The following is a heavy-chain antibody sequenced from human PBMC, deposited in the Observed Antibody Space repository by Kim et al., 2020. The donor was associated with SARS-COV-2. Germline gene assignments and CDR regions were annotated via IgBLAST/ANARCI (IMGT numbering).Heavy chain of an antibody. CDR1: GFTFSSYS. D-gene: IGHD3-3*01. J-gene: IGHJ6*02. CDR3: ARDSVAEGHDFWSGYYYYYGMDV. V-gene: IGHV3-21*01. CDR2: ISSSSSYI. Sequence: GGSLRLSCAASGFTFSSYSMNWVRQAPGKGLEWVSSISSSSSYIYYADSVKGRFTISRDNAKNSLYLQMNSLRAEDTAVYYCARDSVAEGHDFWSGYYYYYGMDVWGQGTTVTVSS.